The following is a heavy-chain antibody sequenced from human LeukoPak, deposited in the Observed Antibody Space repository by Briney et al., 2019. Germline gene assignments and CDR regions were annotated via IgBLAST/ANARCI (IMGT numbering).Heavy chain of an antibody. CDR2: INTYNGNT. V-gene: IGHV1-18*01. Sequence: ASVKVSCKASGYTFTSSGISWVRQAPGQGPEWMGWINTYNGNTNYAQKLQGRVTMTTDTPTSTAYMELRSLRSDDTAVYYCARDEQWLVPISRPFYGMDVWGQGTTVTVSS. CDR3: ARDEQWLVPISRPFYGMDV. CDR1: GYTFTSSG. D-gene: IGHD6-19*01. J-gene: IGHJ6*02.